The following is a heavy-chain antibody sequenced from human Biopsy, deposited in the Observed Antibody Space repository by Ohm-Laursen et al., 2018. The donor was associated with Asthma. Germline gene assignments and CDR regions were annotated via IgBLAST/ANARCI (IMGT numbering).Heavy chain of an antibody. D-gene: IGHD6-13*01. Sequence: SETLSLTCSLSSGSGGYMRSGNYYWGWIRQPPGKGLEWIGSIYYSGTTYYNPSLESRVTGSADTSKNHFSLKLTSVTAADTAVYYCVRGSSSWHHGPFHYYYGLDVWGQGTTATVSS. CDR2: IYYSGTT. CDR1: SGSGGYMRSGNYY. J-gene: IGHJ6*02. CDR3: VRGSSSWHHGPFHYYYGLDV. V-gene: IGHV4-39*01.